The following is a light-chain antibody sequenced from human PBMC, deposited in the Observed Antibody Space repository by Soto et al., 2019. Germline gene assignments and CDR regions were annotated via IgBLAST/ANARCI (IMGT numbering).Light chain of an antibody. CDR1: QRVSIY. J-gene: IGKJ1*01. Sequence: DVKMSQSPSSPSASVGDRVTITCRASQRVSIYLNWYQQKPGKAPNLLIYKASTLKSGVPSRFSGSGSGTEFTLTISSLQPDDFATYYCQHYNSYSEAFGQGTKVDIK. V-gene: IGKV1-5*03. CDR2: KAS. CDR3: QHYNSYSEA.